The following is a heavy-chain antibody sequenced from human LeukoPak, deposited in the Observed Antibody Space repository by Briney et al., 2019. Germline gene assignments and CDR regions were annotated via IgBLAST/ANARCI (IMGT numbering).Heavy chain of an antibody. CDR3: ARDYASGSYVDY. CDR1: GFTFSNSW. Sequence: GGSLRLSCAASGFTFSNSWMSWVRQAPGKGLEWVADIKHDGSEKYYVDSVKGRFTISRDNAKNSLYLQVNSLRAEDTAVYYCARDYASGSYVDYWGQGTLVTVSS. J-gene: IGHJ4*02. V-gene: IGHV3-7*01. D-gene: IGHD3-10*01. CDR2: IKHDGSEK.